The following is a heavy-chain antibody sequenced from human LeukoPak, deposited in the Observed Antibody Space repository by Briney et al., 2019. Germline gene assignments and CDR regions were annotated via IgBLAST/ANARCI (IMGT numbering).Heavy chain of an antibody. CDR1: GFTFSSYA. CDR2: ISYDGSNK. J-gene: IGHJ5*02. D-gene: IGHD3-9*01. CDR3: AREPWAPGLYT. Sequence: TGGSLRLSCAASGFTFSSYAMHWVRQAPGKGLEWVAVISYDGSNKYYADSVKGRFTISRDDSKNTLYLQMNSLKAEDTAVYYCAREPWAPGLYTLGQGTQVTVSS. V-gene: IGHV3-30*14.